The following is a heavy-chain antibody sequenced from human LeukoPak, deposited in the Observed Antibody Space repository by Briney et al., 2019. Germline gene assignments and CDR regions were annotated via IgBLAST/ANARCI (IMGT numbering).Heavy chain of an antibody. V-gene: IGHV3-23*01. CDR3: AKDPNPLYDLWSGYK. D-gene: IGHD3-3*01. CDR2: IGGRDDRT. CDR1: GFTLPGHT. J-gene: IGHJ4*02. Sequence: GGPLRLSCAASGFTLPGHTMTWLRQAPGKGLEWVSIIGGRDDRTYYADFVKGRFTISRDNSKNILYLQMNNLRAEDTAVYYCAKDPNPLYDLWSGYKWGQGTLVTVSS.